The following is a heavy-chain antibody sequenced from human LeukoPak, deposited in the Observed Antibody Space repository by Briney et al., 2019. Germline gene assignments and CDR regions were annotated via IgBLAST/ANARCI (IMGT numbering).Heavy chain of an antibody. CDR1: GFTFTGYY. Sequence: EASVKVSCKASGFTFTGYYMHRVRQAPGQGLEWMGWINPNSGGTNYAQKFQGRVTMTRDTSISTAYMELSRLRSDDTAVYYCARAKLRFLDSDYWGQGTLVTVSS. D-gene: IGHD3-3*01. CDR2: INPNSGGT. CDR3: ARAKLRFLDSDY. J-gene: IGHJ4*02. V-gene: IGHV1-2*02.